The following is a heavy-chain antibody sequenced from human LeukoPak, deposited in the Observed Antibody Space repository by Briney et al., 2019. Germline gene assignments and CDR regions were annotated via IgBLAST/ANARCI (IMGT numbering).Heavy chain of an antibody. CDR2: IYSGGST. CDR3: AGSRIAARPDY. D-gene: IGHD6-6*01. J-gene: IGHJ4*02. CDR1: GFTVSSNY. V-gene: IGHV3-53*01. Sequence: PGGSLRLSCAASGFTVSSNYMSWVRQAPGKGLEWVSVIYSGGSTYYADSVKGRFTISRDNSKNTLYLQMNSLRAEDTAVYYCAGSRIAARPDYWGREPWSPSPQ.